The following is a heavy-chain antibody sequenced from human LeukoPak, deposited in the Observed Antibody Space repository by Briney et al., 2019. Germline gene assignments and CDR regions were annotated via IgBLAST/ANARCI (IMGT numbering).Heavy chain of an antibody. D-gene: IGHD6-13*01. Sequence: SETLSLTCAVYGGSFSGYYWSWIRQPPGKGLEWIGYIYYSGSTNYNPSLKSRVTISVDTSKNQFSLKLSSVTAADTAVYYCARGIAAAGTGLDYWGQGTLVTVSS. CDR1: GGSFSGYY. CDR3: ARGIAAAGTGLDY. V-gene: IGHV4-59*01. J-gene: IGHJ4*02. CDR2: IYYSGST.